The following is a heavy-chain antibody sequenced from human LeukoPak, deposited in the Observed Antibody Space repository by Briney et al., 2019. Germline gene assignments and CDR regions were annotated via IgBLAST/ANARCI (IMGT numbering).Heavy chain of an antibody. CDR3: ARGSVAGTRVDY. Sequence: PSETLSLTCTVSGDSISSSRYYWGWIRQPPGKGLEWIGSIYYSGSAYYNPSLKSRVTISADTSKNQFSLNLSSVTAADTAVYYCARGSVAGTRVDYWGQGTTVLVSS. CDR1: GDSISSSRYY. V-gene: IGHV4-39*01. J-gene: IGHJ4*02. CDR2: IYYSGSA. D-gene: IGHD6-19*01.